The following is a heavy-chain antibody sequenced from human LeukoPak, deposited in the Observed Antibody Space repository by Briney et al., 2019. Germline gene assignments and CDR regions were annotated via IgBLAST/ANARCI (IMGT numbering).Heavy chain of an antibody. CDR3: AKAQYSSGWYHGY. CDR2: ISGSGGST. CDR1: GFTFSSYA. D-gene: IGHD6-19*01. V-gene: IGHV3-23*01. J-gene: IGHJ4*02. Sequence: GGSLRPSCAASGFTFSSYAMSWVRQAPGKGLEWVSAISGSGGSTYYADSVKGRFTISRDNSKNTLYLQMNSLRTEDTAVYYCAKAQYSSGWYHGYWGQGTLVTVSS.